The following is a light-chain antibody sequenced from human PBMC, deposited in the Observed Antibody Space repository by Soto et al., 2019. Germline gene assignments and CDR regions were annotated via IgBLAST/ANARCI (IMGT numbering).Light chain of an antibody. CDR1: SSNIGINT. Sequence: QSVLTQPPSASGTPGQRVTISCSGSSSNIGINTVNWYQQVPGTAPKLLIYTDNQRPSGAPDRFSGSNSGTSASLAISGLQSGDEADYYCAAWDDSLNGLYVFGTGTKVTVL. CDR3: AAWDDSLNGLYV. V-gene: IGLV1-44*01. CDR2: TDN. J-gene: IGLJ1*01.